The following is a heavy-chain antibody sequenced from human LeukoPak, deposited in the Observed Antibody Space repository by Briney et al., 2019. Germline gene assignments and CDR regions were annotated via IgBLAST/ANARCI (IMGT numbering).Heavy chain of an antibody. Sequence: ASVKVSCKASGYTFTGYYMHWARQAPGQGLEWMGWINPNSGGTNYAQKFQGRVTMTRDTSISTAYMELSRLRSDDTAVYYCARDFTIFGGEYYFDYWGQGTLVTVSS. CDR1: GYTFTGYY. V-gene: IGHV1-2*02. CDR2: INPNSGGT. CDR3: ARDFTIFGGEYYFDY. D-gene: IGHD3-3*01. J-gene: IGHJ4*02.